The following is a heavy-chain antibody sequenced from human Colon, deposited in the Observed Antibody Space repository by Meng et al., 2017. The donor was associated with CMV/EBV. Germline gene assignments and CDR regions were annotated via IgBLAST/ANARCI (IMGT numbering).Heavy chain of an antibody. CDR3: ARWGEYCSSPSCYLGAFDI. CDR2: VYYGGSS. V-gene: IGHV4-38-2*02. D-gene: IGHD2-2*01. Sequence: SETLSLTCSVSGFSISNPSYWGWSRQPPGKGLEWIGSVYYGGSSYYNPSLKSRVTMSGDTSQNQFSLRLSSVTAADTAVYYCARWGEYCSSPSCYLGAFDIWGQGTVVTVSS. J-gene: IGHJ3*02. CDR1: GFSISNPSY.